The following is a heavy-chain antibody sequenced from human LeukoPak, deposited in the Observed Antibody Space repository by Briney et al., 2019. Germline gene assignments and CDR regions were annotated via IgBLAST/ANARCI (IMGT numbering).Heavy chain of an antibody. D-gene: IGHD3-22*01. Sequence: PGGSLRLSCAASGFTFNIYAMSWVRQAPEKGLEWVSAISGSGGSTYYADSVKGRFTISRDNSKNTLYLQMNSLRAEDTAVYYCAKSGDPEYYYDSSGYPAYYFDYWGQGTLVTVSS. CDR2: ISGSGGST. CDR3: AKSGDPEYYYDSSGYPAYYFDY. V-gene: IGHV3-23*01. CDR1: GFTFNIYA. J-gene: IGHJ4*02.